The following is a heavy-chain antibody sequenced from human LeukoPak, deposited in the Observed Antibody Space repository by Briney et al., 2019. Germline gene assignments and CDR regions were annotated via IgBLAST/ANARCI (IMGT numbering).Heavy chain of an antibody. CDR3: ARGVDQWPGKPFDY. D-gene: IGHD6-19*01. CDR2: INPNSGGT. Sequence: ASVKVSCKASGYTFTGYYMHWVRQAPGQGLEWMGWINPNSGGTNYAQKFQGRVTMARDTSISTAYMELSRLRSDGTAVYYCARGVDQWPGKPFDYWGQGTLVTVSS. CDR1: GYTFTGYY. V-gene: IGHV1-2*02. J-gene: IGHJ4*02.